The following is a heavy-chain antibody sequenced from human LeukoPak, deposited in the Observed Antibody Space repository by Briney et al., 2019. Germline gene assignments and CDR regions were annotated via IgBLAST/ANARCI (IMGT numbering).Heavy chain of an antibody. V-gene: IGHV3-21*01. Sequence: PGGSLRLSCAVSGFTFSAYSMNWVRQAPGKGLEWVSSITSGDFVYFADSLKGRFTISRDNAKSSLYLQMNSLRAEDTAVYYCARGGFNMVRGVIIPSNSYYYYMDIRGKGTTVTVSS. D-gene: IGHD3-10*01. CDR1: GFTFSAYS. CDR3: ARGGFNMVRGVIIPSNSYYYYMDI. J-gene: IGHJ6*03. CDR2: ITSGDFV.